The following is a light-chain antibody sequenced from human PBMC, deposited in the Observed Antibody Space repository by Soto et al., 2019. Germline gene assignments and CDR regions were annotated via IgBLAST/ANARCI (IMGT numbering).Light chain of an antibody. CDR1: NIGSES. Sequence: SYDLTQPPSVSVAPGQTARITFGGNNIGSESVHWYQQRPGQAPVLVVYGDSDRPSGIPERFSGSNSANTATLTISRVEAGDEADYYCQVWYSSTDLYVFGSGTKVTVL. V-gene: IGLV3-21*02. CDR2: GDS. CDR3: QVWYSSTDLYV. J-gene: IGLJ1*01.